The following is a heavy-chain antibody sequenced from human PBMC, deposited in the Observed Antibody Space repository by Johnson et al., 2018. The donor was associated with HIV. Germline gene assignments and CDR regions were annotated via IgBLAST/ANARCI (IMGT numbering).Heavy chain of an antibody. CDR3: ANGGYSYGYDAFDI. Sequence: QVQLVESGGGVVQPGGSLRLSCEVSGFTFSGYAMNWVRQAPGKGLEWVAFIRFDGSIEYYADSVKGRFTISRDNSKNTLFLQMNSLRDEDTAVYFCANGGYSYGYDAFDIWGQGTMVTVSS. D-gene: IGHD5-18*01. V-gene: IGHV3-30*02. CDR2: IRFDGSIE. J-gene: IGHJ3*02. CDR1: GFTFSGYA.